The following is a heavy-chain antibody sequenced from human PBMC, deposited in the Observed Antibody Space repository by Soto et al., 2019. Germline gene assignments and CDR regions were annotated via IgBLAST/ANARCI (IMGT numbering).Heavy chain of an antibody. Sequence: EVQLLESGGGLVQPGRSLRLSCAASGFTFSNYAMSWVRQAPGQGLDWVSAISGRGGTTYYADSVKGRFTISRDHSKNTLFLQMNSLRAEDAAVYYCAKFFVETGSNSGWPWSFHYWGQGTLVTVSS. CDR3: AKFFVETGSNSGWPWSFHY. CDR1: GFTFSNYA. D-gene: IGHD6-25*01. CDR2: ISGRGGTT. V-gene: IGHV3-23*01. J-gene: IGHJ4*02.